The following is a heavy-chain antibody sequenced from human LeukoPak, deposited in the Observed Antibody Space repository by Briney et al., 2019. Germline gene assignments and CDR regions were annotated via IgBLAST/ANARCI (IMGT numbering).Heavy chain of an antibody. CDR1: GFTFSSYA. V-gene: IGHV3-23*01. J-gene: IGHJ4*02. CDR3: ARDNPIAAAGTLDY. Sequence: GGSLRLSCAASGFTFSSYAMSWVRQAPGKGLEWVSAISGSGGSTRYAGSVKGRFTISRDNSKNTLYLQMNSLRAEDTAVYYCARDNPIAAAGTLDYWGQGTLVTVSS. CDR2: ISGSGGST. D-gene: IGHD6-13*01.